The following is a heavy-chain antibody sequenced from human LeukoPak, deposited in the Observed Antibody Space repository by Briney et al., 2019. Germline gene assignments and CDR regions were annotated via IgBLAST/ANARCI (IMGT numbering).Heavy chain of an antibody. D-gene: IGHD3-10*01. V-gene: IGHV4-30-4*08. J-gene: IGHJ3*02. CDR2: IYYSGST. CDR3: ARAPLRLLWLAELRYSGNAFDI. Sequence: SETLSLTCTVSGGSISSGDYYWSWIRQPPGKGLEWMGYIYYSGSTYYNPSLKSRVTISVDTSKNQCSQKLSSVTAASPAGYYCARAPLRLLWLAELRYSGNAFDIWDQPTMVAVSS. CDR1: GGSISSGDYY.